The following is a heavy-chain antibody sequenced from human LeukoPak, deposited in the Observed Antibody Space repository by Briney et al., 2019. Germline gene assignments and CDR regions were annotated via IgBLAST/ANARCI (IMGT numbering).Heavy chain of an antibody. Sequence: PGGSLRVSCTASGFTFRNYAMTWVRQAPGKGLEWVSAISGSGHIAYYADSVKGRFTISRDNSKNTLYLQMNSLRAEDTALYYCAKWFVELLPLDPWGQGTLVTVSS. CDR3: AKWFVELLPLDP. D-gene: IGHD3-10*01. CDR2: ISGSGHIA. CDR1: GFTFRNYA. V-gene: IGHV3-23*01. J-gene: IGHJ5*02.